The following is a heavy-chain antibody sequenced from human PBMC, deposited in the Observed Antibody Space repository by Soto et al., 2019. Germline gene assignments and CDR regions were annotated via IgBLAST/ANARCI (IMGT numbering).Heavy chain of an antibody. D-gene: IGHD1-7*01. Sequence: YYMHWVRQAPGQGLEWMGWINPNSGGTNYAQKFQGWVTMTRDTSISTAYMELSRLRSDDTAVYYCVRENYVSGYYGMDVWGQGTTVTVSS. CDR3: VRENYVSGYYGMDV. V-gene: IGHV1-2*04. CDR1: YY. CDR2: INPNSGGT. J-gene: IGHJ6*02.